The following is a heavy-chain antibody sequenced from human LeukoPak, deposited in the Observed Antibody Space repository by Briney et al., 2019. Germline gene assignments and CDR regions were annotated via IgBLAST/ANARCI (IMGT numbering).Heavy chain of an antibody. CDR3: ARERSAGDY. Sequence: GGSLRLSRAASGFTFSDYWMSWVRQAPGKGLEWVANINKDGSDKYYVDSVNGRFTISRDNAKNSVYLQMNSLRAEDTAVYYWARERSAGDYWGQGLLVTVSS. V-gene: IGHV3-7*01. CDR2: INKDGSDK. CDR1: GFTFSDYW. J-gene: IGHJ4*02.